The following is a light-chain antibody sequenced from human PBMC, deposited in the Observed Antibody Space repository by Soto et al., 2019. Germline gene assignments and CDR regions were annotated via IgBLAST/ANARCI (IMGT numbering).Light chain of an antibody. J-gene: IGKJ2*01. Sequence: EIVLTQSPGTLSLSPGERANLSCRASQSVSSSYLAWYQQIPGQAPRLLIYAASTRATGIPDRFSGSGYGTDFTLTISKLEPEDYAVYYCQQYYKTAYTFGQGTKIEIK. CDR3: QQYYKTAYT. CDR2: AAS. CDR1: QSVSSSY. V-gene: IGKV3-20*01.